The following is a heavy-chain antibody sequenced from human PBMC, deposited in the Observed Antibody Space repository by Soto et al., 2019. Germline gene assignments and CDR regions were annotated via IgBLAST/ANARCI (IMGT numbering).Heavy chain of an antibody. D-gene: IGHD6-13*01. V-gene: IGHV3-30*18. CDR2: ISYDGSNK. Sequence: QPGGSLRLSCAASGFTFSSYGMHWVRQAPGKGLEWVAVISYDGSNKYYADSVKGRFTISGDNSKNTLYLQMNSLRAEDTAVYYCAKDHGIAGAYGMDVWGQGTTVTVSS. CDR3: AKDHGIAGAYGMDV. J-gene: IGHJ6*02. CDR1: GFTFSSYG.